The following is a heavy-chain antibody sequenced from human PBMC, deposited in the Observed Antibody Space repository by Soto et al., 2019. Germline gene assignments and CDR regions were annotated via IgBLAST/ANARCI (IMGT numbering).Heavy chain of an antibody. CDR3: ARGRGRHSSSSRYYFDY. CDR1: GFTFISYG. V-gene: IGHV3-30*03. D-gene: IGHD6-6*01. Sequence: GWSLRLACASSGFTFISYGMHWVRQSPGKGLEWVAVISYDGSNKYYADSVKGRFTISRDNSKNTLYLQMNSLRAEDTAVYYCARGRGRHSSSSRYYFDYWGQGTLVTVSS. CDR2: ISYDGSNK. J-gene: IGHJ4*02.